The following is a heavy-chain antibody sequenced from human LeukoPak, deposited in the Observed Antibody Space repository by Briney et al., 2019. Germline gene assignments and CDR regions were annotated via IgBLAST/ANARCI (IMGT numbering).Heavy chain of an antibody. CDR1: GGSISSSPYY. Sequence: PSETLSLTCTVSGGSISSSPYYWGWIRQPPGKGLEWIGSIYYSGSTYYHPSLRSRVTISVDTSKNQFSLKLSSVTAADTAVYYCARHPGVAGDYAVNVIDYWGQGTLVTVSS. D-gene: IGHD4-17*01. CDR3: ARHPGVAGDYAVNVIDY. J-gene: IGHJ4*02. CDR2: IYYSGST. V-gene: IGHV4-39*01.